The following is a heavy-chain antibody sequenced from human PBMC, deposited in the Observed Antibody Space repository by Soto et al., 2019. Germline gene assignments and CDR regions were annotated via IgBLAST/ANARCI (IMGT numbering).Heavy chain of an antibody. CDR2: INHSGST. V-gene: IGHV4-34*01. Sequence: QVQLQQWGAGLLKPSETLSLTCAVYGGSFSGYYWSWIRQPPGKGLEWIGEINHSGSTNYNPSLKSRVTISVDTSKNQFSLKLSSVTAADTAVYYCARESKGITIFGVVIIEAEYFQHWGQGTLVTVSS. CDR1: GGSFSGYY. D-gene: IGHD3-3*01. CDR3: ARESKGITIFGVVIIEAEYFQH. J-gene: IGHJ1*01.